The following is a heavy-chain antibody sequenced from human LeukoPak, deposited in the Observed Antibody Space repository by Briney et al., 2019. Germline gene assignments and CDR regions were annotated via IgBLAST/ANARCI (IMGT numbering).Heavy chain of an antibody. CDR3: ARETGSPYGMDV. V-gene: IGHV3-21*01. D-gene: IGHD2-15*01. CDR1: GFTFSSYS. CDR2: ISSSSSYI. J-gene: IGHJ6*02. Sequence: GGSLRLSCAASGFTFSSYSMNWVRQAPGKGLEWVSSISSSSSYIYYADSVKGRFTISRDNAKNSLYLQMNSLRAEDTAVYYCARETGSPYGMDVWGQGTTVTVSS.